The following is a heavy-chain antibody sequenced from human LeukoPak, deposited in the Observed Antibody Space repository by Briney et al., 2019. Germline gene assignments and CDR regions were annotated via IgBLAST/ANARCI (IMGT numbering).Heavy chain of an antibody. D-gene: IGHD3-10*01. Sequence: SVKVSCKASGGTFSSYAISWVRQAPGQGLEWMGGIIPIFGTANYAQKFQGRVTITADESTSTAYMELSSLRSEDTAVYYCAGGLWFGEFYYYYCYMDVWGKGTTVTVSS. CDR2: IIPIFGTA. CDR3: AGGLWFGEFYYYYCYMDV. CDR1: GGTFSSYA. V-gene: IGHV1-69*13. J-gene: IGHJ6*03.